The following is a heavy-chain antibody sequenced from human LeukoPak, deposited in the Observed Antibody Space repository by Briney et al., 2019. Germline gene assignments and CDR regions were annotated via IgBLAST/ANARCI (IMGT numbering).Heavy chain of an antibody. D-gene: IGHD2-2*03. CDR2: VSDDGSNT. Sequence: PGGSLRLSCAASGFTFSSYAMHWVRQAPGKGLEWVAVVSDDGSNTYCADSVKGRFTVSRDNTKNTLYLHMNSLRAEDTAVYYCARVDDLDAFDIWGQGTMVTVSS. J-gene: IGHJ3*02. CDR1: GFTFSSYA. CDR3: ARVDDLDAFDI. V-gene: IGHV3-30*04.